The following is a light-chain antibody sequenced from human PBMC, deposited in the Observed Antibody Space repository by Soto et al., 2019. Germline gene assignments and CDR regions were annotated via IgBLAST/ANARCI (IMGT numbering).Light chain of an antibody. CDR3: QSYDSSLSAVV. V-gene: IGLV1-40*01. CDR2: GNN. J-gene: IGLJ3*02. CDR1: SSNIGAGYD. Sequence: QSVLTQPPSVSGTPGQRVTISCTGSSSNIGAGYDVHWYQQLPGTAPKLLMFGNNNRPSGAPDRFSGSKSGTSVSLAITGLQADDETDCYCQSYDSSLSAVVFGGGTKLAAL.